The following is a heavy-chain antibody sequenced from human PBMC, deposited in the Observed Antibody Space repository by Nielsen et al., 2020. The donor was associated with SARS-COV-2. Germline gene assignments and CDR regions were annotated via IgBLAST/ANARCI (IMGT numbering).Heavy chain of an antibody. CDR2: IIPIFGTA. CDR1: GGTFSSYA. CDR3: ARGGLWQQLVDGFDY. Sequence: SVKVSCKASGGTFSSYAISWVRQAPGQGLEWMGGIIPIFGTANYAQKFQGRVTITADESTSTAYMELSCLRSEDTAVYYCARGGLWQQLVDGFDYWGQGTLVTVSS. J-gene: IGHJ4*02. D-gene: IGHD6-13*01. V-gene: IGHV1-69*13.